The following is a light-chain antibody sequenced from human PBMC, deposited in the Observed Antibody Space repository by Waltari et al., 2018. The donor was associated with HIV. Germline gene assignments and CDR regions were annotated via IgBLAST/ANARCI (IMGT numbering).Light chain of an antibody. CDR2: EVT. CDR1: SNDVGSYDL. J-gene: IGLJ3*02. Sequence: QSALTQSASVSGSPGQSMTISCTGTSNDVGSYDLVSWYQQNPGKAPKLTIYEVTKRPPGLSKRFSVSNSGNTASLTISGLEAEDEADCYCFSLARSRFLVFGGGTKLTVL. CDR3: FSLARSRFLV. V-gene: IGLV2-23*02.